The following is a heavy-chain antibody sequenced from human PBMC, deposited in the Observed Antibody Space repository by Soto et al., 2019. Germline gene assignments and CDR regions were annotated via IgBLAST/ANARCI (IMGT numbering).Heavy chain of an antibody. CDR2: VNHSGEA. V-gene: IGHV4-34*01. CDR3: TRAGRFPRSWFDP. Sequence: SETLSLTCGVYGGSFRNYYWIWVRQPPGKGLEWIGEVNHSGEATYNPSLQSRITISLDTSNNQFSLNMTSVTAADTAMYFCTRAGRFPRSWFDPWGQGTQVTVSS. CDR1: GGSFRNYY. D-gene: IGHD3-10*01. J-gene: IGHJ5*02.